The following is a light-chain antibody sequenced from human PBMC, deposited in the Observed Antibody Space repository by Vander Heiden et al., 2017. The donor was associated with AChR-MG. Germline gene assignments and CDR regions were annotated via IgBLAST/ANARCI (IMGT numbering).Light chain of an antibody. CDR1: QSDAYNS. CDR3: QLYDGTQGYI. Sequence: DIVLTQSPGTLSLSPGDRATLPCRASQSDAYNSSGWYQQTPGPATRLLMYGASSRATGIPDRFSGTRSGTEFTLTVTRMQPEDFAVNYCQLYDGTQGYIYGPGTKLELK. V-gene: IGKV3-20*01. J-gene: IGKJ2*01. CDR2: GAS.